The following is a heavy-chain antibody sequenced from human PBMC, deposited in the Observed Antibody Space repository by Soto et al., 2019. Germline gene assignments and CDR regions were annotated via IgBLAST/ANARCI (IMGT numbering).Heavy chain of an antibody. V-gene: IGHV1-69*05. D-gene: IGHD4-17*01. CDR1: GGTFSSYA. CDR3: AGYGDYVEY. Sequence: QVQLVQSGAEVKKPGSSVKVSCKASGGTFSSYAISWVRQAPGQGVGWMGGIIPIFGTANYAQKFQGRVTITSDESTSTDYMELSSLRSEDTAVYYCAGYGDYVEYWGQGTLVTVSS. CDR2: IIPIFGTA. J-gene: IGHJ4*02.